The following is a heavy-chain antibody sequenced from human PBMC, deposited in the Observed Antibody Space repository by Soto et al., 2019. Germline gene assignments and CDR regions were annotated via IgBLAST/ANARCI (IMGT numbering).Heavy chain of an antibody. CDR3: AKGDSWYRPDYYYMDV. V-gene: IGHV3-23*01. CDR1: GFTFSSYA. D-gene: IGHD6-13*01. CDR2: ISGSGGST. J-gene: IGHJ6*03. Sequence: GGSLRLSCAASGFTFSSYAMSWVRQAPGKGLEWVSAISGSGGSTYYADSVKGRFTISRDNSKNTLYLQMNSLRAEDTAVYYCAKGDSWYRPDYYYMDVWGKGTTVTVSS.